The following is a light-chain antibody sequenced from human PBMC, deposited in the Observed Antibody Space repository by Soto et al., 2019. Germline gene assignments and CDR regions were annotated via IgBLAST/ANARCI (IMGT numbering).Light chain of an antibody. CDR3: QQYNGYSKT. Sequence: DIQMTQSPSTLSASVGDRVTITCRASQSISNWLAWYQQKPGKAPKLLIYDASTFESGVPSRFSGSGSGTEFTLTITSLQPDDFATYYCQQYNGYSKTFGQGTKVEIK. V-gene: IGKV1-5*01. J-gene: IGKJ1*01. CDR1: QSISNW. CDR2: DAS.